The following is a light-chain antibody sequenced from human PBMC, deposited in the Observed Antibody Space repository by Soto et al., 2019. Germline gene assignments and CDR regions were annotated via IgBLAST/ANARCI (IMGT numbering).Light chain of an antibody. V-gene: IGKV3-20*01. CDR3: KQYGSSPPT. Sequence: EIVLTQSPGTLSLSPGERATLSCRASQSVYKNFLAWYQQKPGQAHRLLINGASNRATGIPDRFSGSGSGTAFYLPIDRLEPEDFAVYFCKQYGSSPPTFGGGTKVVI. CDR1: QSVYKNF. J-gene: IGKJ4*01. CDR2: GAS.